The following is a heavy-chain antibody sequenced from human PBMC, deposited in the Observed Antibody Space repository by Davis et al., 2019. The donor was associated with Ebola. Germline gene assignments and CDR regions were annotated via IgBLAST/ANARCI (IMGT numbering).Heavy chain of an antibody. J-gene: IGHJ4*02. D-gene: IGHD5-24*01. CDR3: ARDLARGGYSPFDC. CDR1: GFTFSSYW. Sequence: GESLKTSCAASGFTFSSYWMHWVRQAPGQGLVWVSRVNSDGSNTNYADSVKGRFTISRDNAKNTLYLQMNSLRAEDTAVYYCARDLARGGYSPFDCWGQGSLVTVSS. V-gene: IGHV3-74*01. CDR2: VNSDGSNT.